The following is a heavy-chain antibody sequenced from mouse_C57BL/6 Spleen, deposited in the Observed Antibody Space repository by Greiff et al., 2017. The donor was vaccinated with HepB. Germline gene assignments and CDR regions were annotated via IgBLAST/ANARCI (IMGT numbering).Heavy chain of an antibody. CDR1: GYTFTSYG. J-gene: IGHJ1*03. CDR3: ARRDGTSDWYFDV. V-gene: IGHV1-81*01. CDR2: IYPRSGNT. Sequence: VQLQQSGAELARPGASVKLSCKASGYTFTSYGISWVKQRTGQGLEWIGEIYPRSGNTYYNEKFKGKATLTADKSSSTAYMGLRSLTSEDSAVYFFARRDGTSDWYFDVWGTGTTVTVSS. D-gene: IGHD4-1*01.